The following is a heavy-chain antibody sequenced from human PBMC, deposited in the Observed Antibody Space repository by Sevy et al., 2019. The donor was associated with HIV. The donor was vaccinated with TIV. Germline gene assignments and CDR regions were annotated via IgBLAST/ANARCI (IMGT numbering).Heavy chain of an antibody. CDR3: ASQLGIGAFDI. Sequence: GSLRLSCAASALSVSRNYLSWVRQAPGKGLECVSVIYAGGSTYYADSVKGRFTVSRDKAKNTWYYQMISLRAEDTAVYYCASQLGIGAFDIWGQGTMVTVSS. D-gene: IGHD7-27*01. CDR2: IYAGGST. J-gene: IGHJ3*02. V-gene: IGHV3-53*01. CDR1: ALSVSRNY.